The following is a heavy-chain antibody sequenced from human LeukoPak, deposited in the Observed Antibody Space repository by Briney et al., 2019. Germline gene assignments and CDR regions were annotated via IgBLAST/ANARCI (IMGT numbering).Heavy chain of an antibody. CDR3: ARSNDYGDYVLTG. J-gene: IGHJ4*02. CDR2: ISYDGSNK. CDR1: GFTFSSYW. Sequence: GGSLRLSCAASGFTFSSYWMSWVRQAPGKGLEWVAVISYDGSNKYYADSVKGRFTISRDNSKNTLYLQMNSLRAEDTAVYYCARSNDYGDYVLTGWGQGTLVTVSS. V-gene: IGHV3-30-3*01. D-gene: IGHD4-17*01.